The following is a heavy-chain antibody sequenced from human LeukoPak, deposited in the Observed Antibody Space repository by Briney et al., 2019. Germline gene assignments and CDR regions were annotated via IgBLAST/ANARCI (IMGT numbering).Heavy chain of an antibody. D-gene: IGHD3/OR15-3a*01. CDR1: GFTFDDYA. J-gene: IGHJ5*02. Sequence: PGRSLRLSCAASGFTFDDYAMHWVRQAPGKGLEWVSGISWNSGSIGYADSVKGRFTISRDNAKNSLYLQMNSLRAEDTALYYCAKGVPFWTPPSVQRESLTHNRFDPWGQGTLVTVSS. CDR3: AKGVPFWTPPSVQRESLTHNRFDP. CDR2: ISWNSGSI. V-gene: IGHV3-9*01.